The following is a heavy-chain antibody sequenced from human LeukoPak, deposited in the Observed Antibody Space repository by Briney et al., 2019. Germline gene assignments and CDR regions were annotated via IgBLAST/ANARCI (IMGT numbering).Heavy chain of an antibody. CDR2: ISGYNGNT. J-gene: IGHJ3*02. D-gene: IGHD6-19*01. V-gene: IGHV1-18*01. Sequence: ASVKVSCKASGYTLSSYGVTWVRQAPGQGLEWVGWISGYNGNTQYAQKLQARVTITTDTSTSTAYMELRSLRSDDTAVYHCARVKAVAGTGVFDIWGQGTMVTVSS. CDR3: ARVKAVAGTGVFDI. CDR1: GYTLSSYG.